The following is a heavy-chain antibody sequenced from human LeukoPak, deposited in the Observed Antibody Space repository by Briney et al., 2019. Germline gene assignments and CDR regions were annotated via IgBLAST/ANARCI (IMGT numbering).Heavy chain of an antibody. V-gene: IGHV1-8*03. J-gene: IGHJ5*02. CDR3: ARGRDIVVVPAAPFDP. Sequence: GASVKDSCKASGYTFTSYDINWVRQATGQGLEWMGWMNPNSGNTGYAQKFQGRVTITRNTSISTAYMELSSLRSEDTAVYYCARGRDIVVVPAAPFDPWGQGTLVTVSS. D-gene: IGHD2-2*01. CDR2: MNPNSGNT. CDR1: GYTFTSYD.